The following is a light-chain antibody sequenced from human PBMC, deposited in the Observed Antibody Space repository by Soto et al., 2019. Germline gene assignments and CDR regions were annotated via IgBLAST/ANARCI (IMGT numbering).Light chain of an antibody. CDR2: DVS. V-gene: IGLV2-14*01. CDR3: TSYTSSRTLYV. J-gene: IGLJ1*01. Sequence: QSALTQPASVSGSPGQSITISCTGTSSDVGGYNYVSWYQQHPGKAPKLMIYDVSNRPSGVCNRFSGSKSSNTASLTISGLQAEDEADYYSTSYTSSRTLYVFGTGTKLTV. CDR1: SSDVGGYNY.